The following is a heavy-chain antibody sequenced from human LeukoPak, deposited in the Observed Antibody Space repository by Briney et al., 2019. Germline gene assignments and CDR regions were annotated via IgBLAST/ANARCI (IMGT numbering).Heavy chain of an antibody. V-gene: IGHV3-74*01. CDR1: GFSFSTYW. J-gene: IGHJ4*02. Sequence: GGSLRLSCAASGFSFSTYWMHWVRQAPGKGLVWVAHISSDGTTTRYADSVKGRFTISRDNAKNTLYLQMNSLRAEDTAVYYCVRDNGPYDYWGQGTLVTVSS. CDR3: VRDNGPYDY. CDR2: ISSDGTTT.